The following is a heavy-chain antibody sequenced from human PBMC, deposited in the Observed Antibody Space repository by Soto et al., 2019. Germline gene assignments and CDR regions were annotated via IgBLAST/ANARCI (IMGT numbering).Heavy chain of an antibody. CDR3: ALHRAVAGTLGYYYGMDV. CDR2: IYYSGST. V-gene: IGHV4-31*03. CDR1: GGSISSGGYY. J-gene: IGHJ6*02. D-gene: IGHD6-19*01. Sequence: SETLSLTCTVSGGSISSGGYYWSWIRQHPGKGLEWIGYIYYSGSTYYNPSLKSRVTISVDTSKNQFSLKLSSVTAADTAVYYCALHRAVAGTLGYYYGMDVWGQGTTVTVSS.